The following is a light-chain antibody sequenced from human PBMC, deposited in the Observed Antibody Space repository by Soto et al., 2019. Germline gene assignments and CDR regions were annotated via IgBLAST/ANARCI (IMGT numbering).Light chain of an antibody. J-gene: IGLJ1*01. CDR1: SSDVGGYNY. CDR3: TSYTSSGTYV. CDR2: DVS. V-gene: IGLV2-14*01. Sequence: QSALTQPASVSGSPGQSITISCTGTSSDVGGYNYVSWHQQHPGKAPKLTIYDVSSRPSGVSNRFSASKSGNTASLTISGLQAEDEADYYGTSYTSSGTYVFGIGTKVTVL.